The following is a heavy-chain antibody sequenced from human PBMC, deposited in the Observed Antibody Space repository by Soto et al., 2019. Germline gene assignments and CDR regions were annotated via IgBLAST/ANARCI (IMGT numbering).Heavy chain of an antibody. CDR2: ISGSGGST. D-gene: IGHD6-19*01. V-gene: IGHV3-23*01. CDR1: GFTFSSYA. CDR3: GKDGEVAGAYSFVS. Sequence: GGSLRLSCAASGFTFSSYAMSWVRQAPGKGLEWVSAISGSGGSTYYADSVKGRFTISRDNSKNTLYLQMNSLRAEDTAVYYGGKDGEVAGAYSFVSGGQGPLVTV. J-gene: IGHJ4*02.